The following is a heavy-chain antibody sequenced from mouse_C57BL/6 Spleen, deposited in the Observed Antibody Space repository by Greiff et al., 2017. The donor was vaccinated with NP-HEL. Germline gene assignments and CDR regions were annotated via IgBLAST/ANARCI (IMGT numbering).Heavy chain of an antibody. CDR3: VAMTTVSYSYALDY. D-gene: IGHD1-1*01. V-gene: IGHV1-55*01. J-gene: IGHJ4*01. CDR2: IYPGSGST. CDR1: GYTFTSYW. Sequence: VQLQQSGAELVKPGASVKMSCKASGYTFTSYWITWVKQRPGQGLEWIGDIYPGSGSTNYNEKFKSKATLTVDTSSSTAYMQLSSLTSEDSAFYYCVAMTTVSYSYALDYWGQGTSVTVSS.